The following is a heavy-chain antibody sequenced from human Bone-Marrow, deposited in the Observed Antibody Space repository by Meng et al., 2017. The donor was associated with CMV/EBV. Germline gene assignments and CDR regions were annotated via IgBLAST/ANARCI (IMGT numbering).Heavy chain of an antibody. V-gene: IGHV4-34*01. CDR3: ARGLRITMVRGARLDY. D-gene: IGHD3-10*01. CDR2: INHSGST. J-gene: IGHJ4*02. Sequence: QGLRRQCGAGRLMPSGTLARTCTVYGGSFSGYYWSCIRQPPGKGLEWIGEINHSGSTNYNPSLKSRVTISVDTSKNQFSLKLSSVTSADTAVYYCARGLRITMVRGARLDYWGQGTLVTVSS. CDR1: GGSFSGYY.